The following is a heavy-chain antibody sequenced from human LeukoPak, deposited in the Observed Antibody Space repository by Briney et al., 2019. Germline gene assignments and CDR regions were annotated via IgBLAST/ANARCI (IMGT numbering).Heavy chain of an antibody. Sequence: LRLSCAASGFTFSSYAMSWVRQHPGKGLEWIGYIYYSGSTYYNPSLKSRVTISVDTSKNQFSLKLSSVTAADTAVYYCARASQTLGYCSSTSCYKDKRYNWFDPWGQGTLVTVSS. J-gene: IGHJ5*02. D-gene: IGHD2-2*01. CDR3: ARASQTLGYCSSTSCYKDKRYNWFDP. CDR2: IYYSGST. V-gene: IGHV4-31*02. CDR1: GFTFSSYA.